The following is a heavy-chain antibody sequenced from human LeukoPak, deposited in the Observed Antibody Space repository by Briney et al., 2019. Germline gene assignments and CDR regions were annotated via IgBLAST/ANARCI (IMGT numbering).Heavy chain of an antibody. V-gene: IGHV3-21*01. CDR1: GFTFSSYS. CDR3: ARACGGDCYLSDY. Sequence: GGSLRLSCAASGFTFSSYSMNWVRQAPGKGLEWVSSISTSSSNIYYADSVKGRFTISGDNAKNSLYLQMNSLRAEDTAVYYCARACGGDCYLSDYWGQGTLVTVSS. J-gene: IGHJ4*02. CDR2: ISTSSSNI. D-gene: IGHD2-21*02.